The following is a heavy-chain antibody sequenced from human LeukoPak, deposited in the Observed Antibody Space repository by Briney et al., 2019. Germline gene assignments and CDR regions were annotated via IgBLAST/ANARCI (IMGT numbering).Heavy chain of an antibody. J-gene: IGHJ4*02. V-gene: IGHV3-30*04. D-gene: IGHD3-10*01. CDR2: ISYDGSNK. CDR1: GFTFSSYA. CDR3: AKDDAPPGTPPGYFDY. Sequence: GGSLRLSCAASGFTFSSYAMHWVRQAPGKGLEWVAVISYDGSNKYYADSVKGRFTISRDNSKNTLYLQMNSLRAEDTAVYYCAKDDAPPGTPPGYFDYWGQGTLVTVSS.